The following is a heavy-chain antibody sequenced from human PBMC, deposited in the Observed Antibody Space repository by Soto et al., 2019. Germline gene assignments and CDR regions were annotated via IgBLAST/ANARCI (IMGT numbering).Heavy chain of an antibody. CDR1: GFTFSDYY. CDR3: ARISPWLVDY. J-gene: IGHJ4*02. V-gene: IGHV3-11*01. Sequence: QVQLVESGGGLVKPGGSLRLSCAASGFTFSDYYMNWVRQAPGKGLEWLAYITSSGSDIFYADSIKDRFTISRDNSRNSLYLQMSGLRAEDTAVYYCARISPWLVDYWGQGTLVTVSS. D-gene: IGHD6-19*01. CDR2: ITSSGSDI.